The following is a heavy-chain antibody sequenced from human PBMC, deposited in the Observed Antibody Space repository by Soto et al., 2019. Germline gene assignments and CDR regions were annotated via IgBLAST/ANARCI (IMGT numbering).Heavy chain of an antibody. CDR2: IYQSGSA. CDR1: GGSLSRSAYS. V-gene: IGHV4-30-2*01. D-gene: IGHD3-22*01. CDR3: DRELLFYDSAGFSWHDAFAI. J-gene: IGHJ3*02. Sequence: SKTRSVTSAGSGGSLSRSAYSWSWIRQPPGKGLAWIGFIYQSGSAYYNQSLKRRVTLSLDRHKNQFSMKLSSATAADTAVYYCDRELLFYDSAGFSWHDAFAIRGQAQIVT.